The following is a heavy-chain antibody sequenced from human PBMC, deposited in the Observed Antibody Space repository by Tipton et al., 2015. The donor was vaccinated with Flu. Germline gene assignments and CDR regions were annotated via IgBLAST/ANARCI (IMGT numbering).Heavy chain of an antibody. V-gene: IGHV3-30*03. D-gene: IGHD3-10*01. J-gene: IGHJ3*02. CDR3: ALEGTSAFDI. CDR2: ISYDGSNK. Sequence: LSLTCAASGFTFSSYGMHWVRQAPGKGLEWVAVISYDGSNKYYADSVKGRFTISRDNSKNTLYLQMNSLRAEDTAVYYCALEGTSAFDIWGQGTMVTVSS. CDR1: GFTFSSYG.